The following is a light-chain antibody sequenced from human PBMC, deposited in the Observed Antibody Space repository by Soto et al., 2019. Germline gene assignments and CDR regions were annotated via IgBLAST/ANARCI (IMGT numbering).Light chain of an antibody. CDR3: QQYGSSGT. Sequence: ETVLTQSPGTLSLSPGARATLSCRASQSVSNNYLAWYQQKPGQAPRLLIYGASNRATGIPDRFSGSGSGTEFTLTISRLEPEDFAVDYCQQYGSSGTFGQGTKVDIK. CDR1: QSVSNNY. V-gene: IGKV3-20*01. CDR2: GAS. J-gene: IGKJ1*01.